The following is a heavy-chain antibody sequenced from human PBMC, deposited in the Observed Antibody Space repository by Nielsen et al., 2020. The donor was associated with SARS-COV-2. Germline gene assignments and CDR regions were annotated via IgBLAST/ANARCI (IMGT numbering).Heavy chain of an antibody. J-gene: IGHJ6*02. Sequence: WIRQPPGKGLEWVAVISYDGSNKYYADSVKGRFTISRDNSKNTLYLQMNSLRAEDTAVYYCAKDRRSSRSLPLMDVWGQGTTVTVSS. CDR2: ISYDGSNK. V-gene: IGHV3-30*18. CDR3: AKDRRSSRSLPLMDV. D-gene: IGHD6-13*01.